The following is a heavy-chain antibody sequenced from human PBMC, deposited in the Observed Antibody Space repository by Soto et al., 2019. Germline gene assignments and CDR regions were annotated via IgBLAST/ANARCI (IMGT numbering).Heavy chain of an antibody. J-gene: IGHJ5*02. V-gene: IGHV1-69*02. D-gene: IGHD2-15*01. Sequence: GASVKVSCKASGGTFSSYTISWVRQAPGQGLEWMGRIIPILGIANYAQKFQGRVTITADKSTSTAYMELSSLRSEDTAVYYCARVTVAATSWFDPWGQGTLVNSPQ. CDR3: ARVTVAATSWFDP. CDR2: IIPILGIA. CDR1: GGTFSSYT.